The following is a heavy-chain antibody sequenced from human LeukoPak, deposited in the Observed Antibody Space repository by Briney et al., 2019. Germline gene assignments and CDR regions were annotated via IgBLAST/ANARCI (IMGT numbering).Heavy chain of an antibody. Sequence: GGSLRLSCAASGFIFSIYGMHWVRQAPGKGLEWVAVISYDGSNKYYADSVKGRFTISRDNSKNTLYLQMNSLRAEDTAVYYCAKERGTTNFAYGGQEPLVTVPS. CDR1: GFIFSIYG. CDR3: AKERGTTNFAY. CDR2: ISYDGSNK. J-gene: IGHJ4*02. V-gene: IGHV3-30*18. D-gene: IGHD1-26*01.